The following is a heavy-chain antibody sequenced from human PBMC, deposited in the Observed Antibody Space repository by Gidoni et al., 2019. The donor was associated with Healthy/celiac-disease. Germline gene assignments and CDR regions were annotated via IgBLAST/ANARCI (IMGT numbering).Heavy chain of an antibody. CDR2: ISSSSSYI. CDR1: GFTFSSYS. D-gene: IGHD7-27*01. Sequence: EVQLVESGGGLVKPGGSLRLSCAASGFTFSSYSMNWVRQAPGKGLEWVSSISSSSSYIYYADSVKGRFTISRDNAKNSLYLQMNSLRAEDTAVYYCASGGLGDNWFDPWGQGTLVTVSS. CDR3: ASGGLGDNWFDP. J-gene: IGHJ5*02. V-gene: IGHV3-21*01.